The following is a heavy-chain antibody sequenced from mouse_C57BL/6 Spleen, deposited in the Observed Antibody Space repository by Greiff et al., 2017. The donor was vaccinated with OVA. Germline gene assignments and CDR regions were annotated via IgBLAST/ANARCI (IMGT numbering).Heavy chain of an antibody. CDR3: AKGDDYDRGAWFAY. CDR2: IDPSDSYT. Sequence: VQLQQPGAELVMPGASVKLSCKASGYTFTSYWMHWVKQRPGQGLEWIGEIDPSDSYTNYNQKFKGKSTLTVDKSSSTAYMQLSSLTSEDSAVYYCAKGDDYDRGAWFAYWGQGTLVTVSA. V-gene: IGHV1-69*01. D-gene: IGHD2-4*01. CDR1: GYTFTSYW. J-gene: IGHJ3*01.